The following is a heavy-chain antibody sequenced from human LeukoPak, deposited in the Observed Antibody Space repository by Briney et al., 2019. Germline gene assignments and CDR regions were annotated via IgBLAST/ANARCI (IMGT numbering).Heavy chain of an antibody. J-gene: IGHJ3*02. CDR1: GYTFTSYY. V-gene: IGHV1-46*01. D-gene: IGHD3-16*01. CDR2: INPSGGST. CDR3: ARADYYAAFDI. Sequence: ASVKVSCKASGYTFTSYYMHWVRQAPGQGLEWMGIINPSGGSTSYAQKFQGRVTMTRDTSTSTVYMELRSLRSDDTAVYYCARADYYAAFDIWGQGTMVTVSS.